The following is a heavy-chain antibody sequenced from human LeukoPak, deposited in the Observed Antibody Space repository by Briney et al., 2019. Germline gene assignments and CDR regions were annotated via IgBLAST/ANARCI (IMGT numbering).Heavy chain of an antibody. CDR2: INHSGST. CDR1: GGSFSGYY. J-gene: IGHJ4*02. Sequence: SETLSLTCAVYGGSFSGYYWSWIRQPPGKGLEWIGEINHSGSTNYNPSLKSRVTISVDTPKNQFSLKLSSVTAADTAVYYCARGRWYYDSRGYYFDYWGQGTLVTVSS. D-gene: IGHD3-22*01. CDR3: ARGRWYYDSRGYYFDY. V-gene: IGHV4-34*01.